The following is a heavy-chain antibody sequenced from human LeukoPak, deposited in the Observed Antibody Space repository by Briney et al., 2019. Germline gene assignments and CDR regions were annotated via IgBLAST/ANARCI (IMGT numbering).Heavy chain of an antibody. J-gene: IGHJ4*02. CDR2: ISAYNGNT. Sequence: ASVKVSCKASGYTFTSYGISWVRQAPGQGLEWMGWISAYNGNTNYAQKLQGRVTMTTDTSTSTAYMELRSLRSDDTAVYYCARDSARTYYDYVWGSYRRGYFDYWGQGTLVTVSS. V-gene: IGHV1-18*01. CDR1: GYTFTSYG. D-gene: IGHD3-16*02. CDR3: ARDSARTYYDYVWGSYRRGYFDY.